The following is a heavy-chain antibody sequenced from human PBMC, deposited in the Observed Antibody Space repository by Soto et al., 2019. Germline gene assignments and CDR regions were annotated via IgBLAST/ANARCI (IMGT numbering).Heavy chain of an antibody. CDR2: MQPSTGRT. J-gene: IGHJ4*02. D-gene: IGHD1-26*01. CDR3: ARGVSAGVDY. Sequence: QVQLVQSGAEVREPGASVKVSCKASGYSFTSLDINWVRQTAGQGLEWMGWMQPSTGRTGYAQKFQGRATMTRDTSINTAYMELITLTSDDTAFYYCARGVSAGVDYWGQGTLVTVSS. CDR1: GYSFTSLD. V-gene: IGHV1-8*01.